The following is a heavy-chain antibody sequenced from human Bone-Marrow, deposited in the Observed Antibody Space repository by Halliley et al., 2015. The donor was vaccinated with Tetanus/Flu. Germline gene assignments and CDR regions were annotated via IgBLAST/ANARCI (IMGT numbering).Heavy chain of an antibody. CDR3: ARSPLRFLEWMTSGPLMDV. J-gene: IGHJ6*02. CDR2: YSRGNA. Sequence: YSRGNANYNPSLKGLVTISIDASKNQFSLKLTSVTAADTAVYCGARSPLRFLEWMTSGPLMDVWGQGTSVTVSS. V-gene: IGHV4-59*01. D-gene: IGHD3-3*01.